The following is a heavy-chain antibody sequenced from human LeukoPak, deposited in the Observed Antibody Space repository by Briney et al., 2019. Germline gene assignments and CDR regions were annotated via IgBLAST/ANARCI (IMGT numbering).Heavy chain of an antibody. Sequence: SETLSLTCTVSGGSISSYYWSWIRQPAGKGLEWIGRIYTSGSTNYNPSLKSRVTISVDTSKNQFSLKLSSVTAADTAVYYCARSPWIFGVVASWDVWGKGTTVTVSS. D-gene: IGHD3-3*01. V-gene: IGHV4-4*07. CDR3: ARSPWIFGVVASWDV. CDR1: GGSISSYY. CDR2: IYTSGST. J-gene: IGHJ6*04.